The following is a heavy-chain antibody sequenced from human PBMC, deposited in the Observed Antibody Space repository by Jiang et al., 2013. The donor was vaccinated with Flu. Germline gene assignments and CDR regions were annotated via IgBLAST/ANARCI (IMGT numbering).Heavy chain of an antibody. Sequence: QLLESGGDLVQPGGSLRLSCVVSGFTFSDYYMDWVRQTPGKGLEWVARSRNKASSYTTEYAASAKGRFTIARDESKNSLYLQMNSLKTEDTAVYFCAKGHGSTRYFDYWGQGTLVTVSS. V-gene: IGHV3-72*01. CDR3: AKGHGSTRYFDY. CDR2: SRNKASSYTT. D-gene: IGHD2-2*01. CDR1: GFTFSDYY. J-gene: IGHJ4*02.